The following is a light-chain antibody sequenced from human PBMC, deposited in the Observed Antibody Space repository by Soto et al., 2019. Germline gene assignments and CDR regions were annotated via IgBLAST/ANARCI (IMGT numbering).Light chain of an antibody. CDR1: QSIDSW. CDR3: QHYTSYPWT. V-gene: IGKV1-5*03. Sequence: DIPMTQSPSTMSASVGDRVTITCRASQSIDSWLAWYQQKPGKAPKFLMYKASNLESGVPLRFSGSGSETEFTLTISSLQPDDFAIYYCQHYTSYPWTFGQGTKVELK. J-gene: IGKJ1*01. CDR2: KAS.